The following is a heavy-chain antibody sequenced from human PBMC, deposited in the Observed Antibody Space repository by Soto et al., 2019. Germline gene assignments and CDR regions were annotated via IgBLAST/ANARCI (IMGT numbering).Heavy chain of an antibody. J-gene: IGHJ4*02. Sequence: QVQLVESGGGVVQPGRSLRLSCAASGFTFSSYGMHWVRQAPGKGLEWVAVISYDGSNKYYADSVKGRFTISRDNSKNTLYLQMNSLRAEDTAVYYCAKGSGNGQTHFDYWGQGTLVTVSS. CDR1: GFTFSSYG. CDR3: AKGSGNGQTHFDY. D-gene: IGHD3-10*01. CDR2: ISYDGSNK. V-gene: IGHV3-30*18.